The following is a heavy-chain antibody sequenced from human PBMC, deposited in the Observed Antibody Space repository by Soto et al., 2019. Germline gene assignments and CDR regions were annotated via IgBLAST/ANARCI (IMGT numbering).Heavy chain of an antibody. V-gene: IGHV1-3*01. CDR2: INAGNGNT. CDR1: GYTFTSYA. Sequence: ASVKVSCKASGYTFTSYAMHWVRQAPGQRLEWMGWINAGNGNTKYSQKFQGRVTITRDTSASTAYMELSSLRSEDTAVYYCARDRITIFGVVTENWFDPWGQGTLVTVSS. J-gene: IGHJ5*02. CDR3: ARDRITIFGVVTENWFDP. D-gene: IGHD3-3*01.